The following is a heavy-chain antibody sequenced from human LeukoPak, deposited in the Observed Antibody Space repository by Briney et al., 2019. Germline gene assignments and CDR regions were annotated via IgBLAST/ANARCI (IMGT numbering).Heavy chain of an antibody. J-gene: IGHJ4*02. CDR1: GYIFNSYA. D-gene: IGHD1-26*01. CDR3: ARGGIVGDPYYFDY. V-gene: IGHV1-18*01. CDR2: ISAFNGNA. Sequence: VASVKVSCKASGYIFNSYAITWVRQAPGLGLEWMGWISAFNGNANYPQKFQGRVTMTTDTSTSTAYMELRSLRSDDTAVYYCARGGIVGDPYYFDYWGQGTLVTVSS.